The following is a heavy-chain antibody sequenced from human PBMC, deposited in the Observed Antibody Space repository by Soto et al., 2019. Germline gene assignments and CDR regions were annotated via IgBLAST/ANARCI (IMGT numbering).Heavy chain of an antibody. J-gene: IGHJ4*02. V-gene: IGHV3-23*01. D-gene: IGHD3-22*01. Sequence: EVQLLESGGGLVQPGGSLRLSCAASEFTFNKYAMSWVRQAPGKGLEWVSTVSDTGYNTYYADSVKGRFTISRDNSKSTVYLQMDSLRAEDTAVYYCANLGADSGYYSHYFDSWGLGTLVTVS. CDR2: VSDTGYNT. CDR1: EFTFNKYA. CDR3: ANLGADSGYYSHYFDS.